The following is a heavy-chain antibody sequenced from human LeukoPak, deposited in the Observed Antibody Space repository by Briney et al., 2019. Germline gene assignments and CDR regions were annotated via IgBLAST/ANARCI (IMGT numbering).Heavy chain of an antibody. Sequence: PSETLSLTCAVCGGSFSGYYWSWIRQPPGKGLEWIGEINHGGSTNYNPSLKSRVAISKDASKNQFSLKLSSLTAADTALYYCARGDASGSYYPFFDSWGEGTLVSVSS. V-gene: IGHV4-34*01. CDR3: ARGDASGSYYPFFDS. CDR1: GGSFSGYY. J-gene: IGHJ4*02. D-gene: IGHD3-10*01. CDR2: INHGGST.